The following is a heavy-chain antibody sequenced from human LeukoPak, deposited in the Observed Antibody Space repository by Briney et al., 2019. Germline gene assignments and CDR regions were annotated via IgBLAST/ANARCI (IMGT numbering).Heavy chain of an antibody. CDR3: AKERSGYIPFGY. CDR2: ISGSGGTT. Sequence: GGSLRLSCAASGFAFSNFAMSWVRQTPGKGLEWVSEISGSGGTTYYADSVKGRFTISRDNSKNTLDLQMDSLRAEDTAVYYCAKERSGYIPFGYWGQGILVTVSS. V-gene: IGHV3-23*01. J-gene: IGHJ4*02. CDR1: GFAFSNFA. D-gene: IGHD5-18*01.